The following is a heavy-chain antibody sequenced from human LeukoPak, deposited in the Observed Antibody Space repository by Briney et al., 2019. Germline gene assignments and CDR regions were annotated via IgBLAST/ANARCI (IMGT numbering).Heavy chain of an antibody. D-gene: IGHD3-22*01. CDR3: AREEVVVITNWFDP. CDR1: GGSFSGYY. Sequence: PSETLSLTCAVYGGSFSGYYWSWIRQPPGKGLEWIGEINHSGSTNYNPSLKSRVTISVGKSKNQFSLKLSSVTAADTAVYYCAREEVVVITNWFDPWGQGTLVTVSS. CDR2: INHSGST. J-gene: IGHJ5*02. V-gene: IGHV4-34*01.